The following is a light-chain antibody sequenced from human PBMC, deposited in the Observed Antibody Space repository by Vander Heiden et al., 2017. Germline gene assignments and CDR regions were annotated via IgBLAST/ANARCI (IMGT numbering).Light chain of an antibody. Sequence: QSVLIQPPSASGTPGQRVTISCYRRRSNIRSNTVNLYQQLPGTAPKLLIYSKNQRHSGVTDQFSGYKTGTSASLAISRLQSEDKADDYCAAWDDSLNGRVFGGGTKLTVL. J-gene: IGLJ3*02. CDR1: RSNIRSNT. V-gene: IGLV1-44*01. CDR2: SKN. CDR3: AAWDDSLNGRV.